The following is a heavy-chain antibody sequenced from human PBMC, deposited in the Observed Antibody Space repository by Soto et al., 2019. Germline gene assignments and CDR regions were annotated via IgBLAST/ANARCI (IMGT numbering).Heavy chain of an antibody. Sequence: ESLPLSFSASGFTFSSYGIHWVRQAPGRGLEYVSAITGNGARTYYAESVKDRFTISRDFSKNTVYLQMSSLRPEDTAVYYCVKAVWGYDYFDFWGQGTRVTVSS. CDR2: ITGNGART. D-gene: IGHD7-27*01. CDR1: GFTFSSYG. CDR3: VKAVWGYDYFDF. J-gene: IGHJ4*02. V-gene: IGHV3-64D*06.